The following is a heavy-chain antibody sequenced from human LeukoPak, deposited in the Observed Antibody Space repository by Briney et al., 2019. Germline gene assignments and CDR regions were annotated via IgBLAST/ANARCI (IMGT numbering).Heavy chain of an antibody. CDR1: GGTFSSYA. J-gene: IGHJ6*02. Sequence: ASVKVPCKASGGTFSSYAISWVRQAPGQGLEWMGGIIPIFGTANYAQKFQGRVTITADESTSTAYMELSSLRSEDTAVYYCAVRPDSSSSWIYGMDVWGQGTTVTVSS. D-gene: IGHD6-6*01. CDR3: AVRPDSSSSWIYGMDV. CDR2: IIPIFGTA. V-gene: IGHV1-69*13.